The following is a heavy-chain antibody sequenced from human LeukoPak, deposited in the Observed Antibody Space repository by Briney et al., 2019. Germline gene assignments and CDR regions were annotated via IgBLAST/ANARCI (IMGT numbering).Heavy chain of an antibody. Sequence: GGSLRLSCAASGFTFSSYWMHWVRQAPWKGLVWVSRINSDGSSTSYADSVRGRFTISRDNAKNSMYLQMDSLRDEDTAVYYCATETIGRHYDYWGQGTLLTVSS. CDR2: INSDGSST. J-gene: IGHJ4*02. V-gene: IGHV3-74*01. CDR3: ATETIGRHYDY. CDR1: GFTFSSYW. D-gene: IGHD1-14*01.